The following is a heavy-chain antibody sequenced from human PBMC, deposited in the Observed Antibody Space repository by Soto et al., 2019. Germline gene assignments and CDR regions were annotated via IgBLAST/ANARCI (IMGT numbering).Heavy chain of an antibody. CDR1: GGSFSGYY. CDR3: ASSAPGSAGYYYYGMEV. D-gene: IGHD3-10*01. Sequence: SETLSLTCAVYGGSFSGYYWSWIRQPPGKGLEWIGEINHSGSTNYNPSLKSRVTISVDTSKNQFSLKLSSVTAADTAVYYCASSAPGSAGYYYYGMEVWGQGTTVTVSS. J-gene: IGHJ6*02. V-gene: IGHV4-34*01. CDR2: INHSGST.